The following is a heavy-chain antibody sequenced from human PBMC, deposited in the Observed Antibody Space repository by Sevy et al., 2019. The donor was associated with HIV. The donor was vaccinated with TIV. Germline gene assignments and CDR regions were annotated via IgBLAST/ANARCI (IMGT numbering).Heavy chain of an antibody. J-gene: IGHJ6*02. CDR2: IKQDGSEK. CDR3: ARDLNDFWSGYLYGMDV. CDR1: GFTFSSYW. V-gene: IGHV3-7*01. D-gene: IGHD3-3*01. Sequence: GGCLRLSCAASGFTFSSYWMSWVRQAPGKGLEWVANIKQDGSEKYYVDSVKGRFTISRDNAKNSLYLQMNSLRAEDTAVYYCARDLNDFWSGYLYGMDVWGQGTTVTVSS.